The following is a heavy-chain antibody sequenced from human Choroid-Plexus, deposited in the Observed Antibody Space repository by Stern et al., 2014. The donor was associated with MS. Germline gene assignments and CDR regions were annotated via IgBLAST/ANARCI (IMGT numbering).Heavy chain of an antibody. J-gene: IGHJ4*02. D-gene: IGHD5-24*01. CDR2: TSYFGSNQ. Sequence: AQLVESGGGVVQPGRSLRLPCAASGFNFNYYAMHWVRQAPGQGLEWVASTSYFGSNQNYADSLKGRFTISRDNSKNTLYLQMNSLRAADTAVYYCAKDRWGDGYPIFDYWGQGTVVTVSS. CDR1: GFNFNYYA. CDR3: AKDRWGDGYPIFDY. V-gene: IGHV3-30*18.